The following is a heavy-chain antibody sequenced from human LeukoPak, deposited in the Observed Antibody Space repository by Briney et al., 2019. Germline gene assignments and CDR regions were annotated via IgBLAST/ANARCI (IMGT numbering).Heavy chain of an antibody. D-gene: IGHD2-2*01. CDR2: ISSSSSTI. CDR3: ARDFGRTSDWQPRLYYGMDV. V-gene: IGHV3-48*02. Sequence: GGSLRLSCAASGFTFSSYSMNWVRQAPGKGLEWVSYISSSSSTIYYADSVKGRFTISRDNAKNSLYLQMNSLRDEDTAVYYCARDFGRTSDWQPRLYYGMDVWGQGTTVTVSS. CDR1: GFTFSSYS. J-gene: IGHJ6*02.